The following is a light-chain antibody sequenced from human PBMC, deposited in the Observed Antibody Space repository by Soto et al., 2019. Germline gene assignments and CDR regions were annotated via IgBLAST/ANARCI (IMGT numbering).Light chain of an antibody. Sequence: EIVLTQSPGTLSLSPGERATLSCRASQSVDSNYLAWYQQKFGQAPKLLIYGASNRATGIPDRFSGSGSGTDFTLTIRRLEPEDCAVYYGHQYGSSKETFGRGTKVEIK. V-gene: IGKV3-20*01. CDR3: HQYGSSKET. CDR2: GAS. J-gene: IGKJ4*02. CDR1: QSVDSNY.